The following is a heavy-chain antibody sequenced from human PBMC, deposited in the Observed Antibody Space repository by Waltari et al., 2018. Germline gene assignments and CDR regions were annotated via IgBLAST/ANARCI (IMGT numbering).Heavy chain of an antibody. CDR3: ARMGCSGCSCHGGGNWFDP. J-gene: IGHJ5*02. CDR1: GFSLSTSGMR. Sequence: QVTLKESGPALVKPTQTLTLTCTFSGFSLSTSGMRLSWIRQPPGKALEWLARIDWDDDKFYSTSLKTRLTISKATSKNQVVLTMTNMDPVDTATYYSARMGCSGCSCHGGGNWFDPWGQGTLVTVSS. CDR2: IDWDDDK. V-gene: IGHV2-70D*14. D-gene: IGHD2-15*01.